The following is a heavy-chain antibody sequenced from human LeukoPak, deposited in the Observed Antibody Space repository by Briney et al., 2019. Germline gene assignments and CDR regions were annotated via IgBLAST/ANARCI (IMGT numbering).Heavy chain of an antibody. Sequence: ASVKVSCKASGYTFTSYGISWVRQAPGQGLEGMVGISAYNGNTNYAQKLQGRVTMTTDTSTSTAYMELRSLRSDDTAVYYCARGLRYFDWLPFDYWGQGTLVTVSS. J-gene: IGHJ4*02. CDR2: ISAYNGNT. V-gene: IGHV1-18*01. CDR3: ARGLRYFDWLPFDY. D-gene: IGHD3-9*01. CDR1: GYTFTSYG.